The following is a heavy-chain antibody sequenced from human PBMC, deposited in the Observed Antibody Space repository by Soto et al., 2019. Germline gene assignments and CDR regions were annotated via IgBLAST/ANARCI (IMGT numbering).Heavy chain of an antibody. D-gene: IGHD5-18*01. Sequence: QVQLVQSGTEVKKPGASVKVSCKASGYTFTSYAISWVRQAPGQGLEWMGWINPYNGNTNYAHKLQGRVTMTTDTSTSTAYMELRSLRSDDTAVYYCARDTAMALPDAWGQGTLVTVSS. V-gene: IGHV1-18*01. J-gene: IGHJ4*02. CDR2: INPYNGNT. CDR3: ARDTAMALPDA. CDR1: GYTFTSYA.